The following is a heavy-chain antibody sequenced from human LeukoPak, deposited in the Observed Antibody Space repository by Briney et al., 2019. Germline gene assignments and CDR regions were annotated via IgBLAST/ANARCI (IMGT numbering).Heavy chain of an antibody. CDR3: ARGGLYSNYARFDY. D-gene: IGHD4-11*01. CDR2: TYYRSKWYN. CDR1: GDSVSSNSAA. Sequence: SQTLSLTCAISGDSVSSNSAAWNWIRQSPSRGLEWLGRTYYRSKWYNDYAVSVKSRITINPDTSKNQFSLKLSSVTAADTAVYYCARGGLYSNYARFDYWGQGTLVTVSS. J-gene: IGHJ4*02. V-gene: IGHV6-1*01.